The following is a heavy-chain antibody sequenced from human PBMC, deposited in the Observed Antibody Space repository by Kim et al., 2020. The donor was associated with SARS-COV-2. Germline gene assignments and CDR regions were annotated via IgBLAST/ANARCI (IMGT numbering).Heavy chain of an antibody. CDR2: IYYSGST. V-gene: IGHV4-59*01. CDR3: ASSPLIYYDMDV. CDR1: GGSIRNYY. Sequence: SETLSLTCTVSGGSIRNYYWTWIRQPPGKGLEWIGFIYYSGSTNYNPSLKSRVTISVDTSKNQFSLRLNSVTAADTAVYFCASSPLIYYDMDVWGQGTTV. J-gene: IGHJ6*02.